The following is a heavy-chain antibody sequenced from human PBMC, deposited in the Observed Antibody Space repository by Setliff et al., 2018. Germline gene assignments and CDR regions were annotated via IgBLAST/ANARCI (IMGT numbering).Heavy chain of an antibody. Sequence: PSETLSLTCSVSGASISTTYYYWDWIRQSPEKGLEWIGTIYQNGITYYNPSVKSRVTISVDKSKNQLSLSLRSVTAADTAVYYCATDGPVLNGDYISWGQGTLVTVSS. CDR1: GASISTTYYY. V-gene: IGHV4-39*07. D-gene: IGHD3-10*01. CDR3: ATDGPVLNGDYIS. J-gene: IGHJ5*02. CDR2: IYQNGIT.